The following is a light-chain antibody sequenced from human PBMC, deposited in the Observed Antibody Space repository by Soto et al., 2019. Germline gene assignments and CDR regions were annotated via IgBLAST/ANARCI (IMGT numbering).Light chain of an antibody. Sequence: QSPPSPYTLSASVVDRVPITCRASQSISSWLAWYQQKPGRTPKLLIYAASSLQSGVPSRFSGSGSGTDFTLAISSLQPEDLATYYCQQVNSLPLTFGGGSKVDIK. V-gene: IGKV1-12*01. CDR2: AAS. J-gene: IGKJ4*01. CDR1: QSISSW. CDR3: QQVNSLPLT.